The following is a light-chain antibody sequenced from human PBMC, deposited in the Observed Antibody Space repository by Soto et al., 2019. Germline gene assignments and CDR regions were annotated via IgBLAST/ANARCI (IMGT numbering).Light chain of an antibody. J-gene: IGKJ1*01. CDR2: TGS. CDR1: QTVTNNF. Sequence: EIVLTQSPGTLSLSPGERATLSCRASQTVTNNFLAWYQQNPGQAPRLLIHTGSSRATGIPDRFSGSGSGTYFTLTISRLEPEDFAVYWCQRYGSSPPTVGQGTRVEIK. V-gene: IGKV3-20*01. CDR3: QRYGSSPPT.